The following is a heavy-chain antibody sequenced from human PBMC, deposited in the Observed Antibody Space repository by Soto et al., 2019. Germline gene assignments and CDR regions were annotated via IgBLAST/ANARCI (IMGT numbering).Heavy chain of an antibody. Sequence: QVQLVESGGGLVKPGGSLRLSCAASGFTFSDYYMSWIRQAPGKGLEWVSYISGSSAYTNYADSVKGRFTIPRDNAKNSLYLQMNSLRAEDTAVYYCAREGEQQLVLGYFDYWGQGTLVTVSS. CDR2: ISGSSAYT. J-gene: IGHJ4*02. D-gene: IGHD6-13*01. V-gene: IGHV3-11*06. CDR1: GFTFSDYY. CDR3: AREGEQQLVLGYFDY.